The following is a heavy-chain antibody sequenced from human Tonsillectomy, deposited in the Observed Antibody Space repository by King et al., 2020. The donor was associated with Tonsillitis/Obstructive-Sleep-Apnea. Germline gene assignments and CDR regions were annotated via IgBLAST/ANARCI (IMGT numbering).Heavy chain of an antibody. Sequence: VQLVESGGGLVQPGGSLRLSCAASGFTFSSYWMHWVRQAPGEGLVWVSRINSDGSNTTYADSVKGRFTISRDNAKNTLYLQMNSLRAYDTAVYYCARDKEYSRGNNFDCWGQGTLVTVSS. V-gene: IGHV3-74*01. CDR3: ARDKEYSRGNNFDC. CDR2: INSDGSNT. CDR1: GFTFSSYW. J-gene: IGHJ4*02. D-gene: IGHD6-6*01.